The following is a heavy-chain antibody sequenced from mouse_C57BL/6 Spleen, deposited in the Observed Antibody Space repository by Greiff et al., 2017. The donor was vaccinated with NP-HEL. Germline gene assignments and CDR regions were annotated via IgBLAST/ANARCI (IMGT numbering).Heavy chain of an antibody. CDR2: IWSDGST. J-gene: IGHJ2*01. V-gene: IGHV2-6-1*01. CDR1: GFSLTSYG. CDR3: ARQGDYDAYFDY. Sequence: QVQLKESGPGLVAPSQSLSITCTVSGFSLTSYGVHWVRQPPGKGLEWLVVIWSDGSTTYNSALKSRLSISKDNSNNKVFLKMNSLQTNDTAMYYCARQGDYDAYFDYWGQGTTLTVSS. D-gene: IGHD2-4*01.